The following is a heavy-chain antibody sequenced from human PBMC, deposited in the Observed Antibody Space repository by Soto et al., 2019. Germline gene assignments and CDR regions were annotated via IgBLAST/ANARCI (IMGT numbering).Heavy chain of an antibody. CDR1: GDSVSSDSAG. J-gene: IGHJ6*02. CDR2: TYYRSKWYN. V-gene: IGHV6-1*01. CDR3: ARFDVVRVGNSFYYGLDD. D-gene: IGHD2-15*01. Sequence: PSQTLSLTCAISGDSVSSDSAGWTWIRQSPSRGLEWLGRTYYRSKWYNHYAVSVEGRITINADTSKNEFSLHLNSVTPEDTAVYFCARFDVVRVGNSFYYGLDDWGQGTPVTVSS.